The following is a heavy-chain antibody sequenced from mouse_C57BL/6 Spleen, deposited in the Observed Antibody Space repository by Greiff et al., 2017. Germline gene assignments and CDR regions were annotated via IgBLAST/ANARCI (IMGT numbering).Heavy chain of an antibody. CDR3: ARKGGYDENWYFDV. J-gene: IGHJ1*03. D-gene: IGHD2-2*01. CDR2: IYPSDSET. V-gene: IGHV1-61*01. CDR1: GYTFTSYW. Sequence: QVHVKQPGAELVRPGSSVKLSCKASGYTFTSYWMDWVKQRPGQGLEWIGNIYPSDSETHYNQKFKDKDTLTVDKSSSTAYMQLSSLTSEDSAVYYCARKGGYDENWYFDVWGTGTTVTVSS.